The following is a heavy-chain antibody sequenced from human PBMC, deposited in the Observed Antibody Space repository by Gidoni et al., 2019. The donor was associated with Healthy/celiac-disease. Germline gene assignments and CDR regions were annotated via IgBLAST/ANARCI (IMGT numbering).Heavy chain of an antibody. CDR2: IYTRGST. CDR3: ARESHGYYYESSGYYPFDY. Sequence: VQLQESGPGLVKPSPTLSITCTVSGCSISSGSYHWSWIRPPAGKGLEWIGRIYTRGSTNYNPSLKSRVTISVDTSKNQFSLKLSAVTAADTAVYYCARESHGYYYESSGYYPFDYWGQGTLVTVSS. D-gene: IGHD3-22*01. CDR1: GCSISSGSYH. J-gene: IGHJ4*02. V-gene: IGHV4-61*02.